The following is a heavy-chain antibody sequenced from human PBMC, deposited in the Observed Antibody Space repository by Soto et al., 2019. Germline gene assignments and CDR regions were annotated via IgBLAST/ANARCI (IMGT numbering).Heavy chain of an antibody. D-gene: IGHD2-8*02. Sequence: PGGSLRLSCAASGFTVSSNYMSWVRQAPGKGLEWVSVIYSGGSTYYADSVKGRFTISRDNSKNTLYLQMNSLRAEDTAVYYCARDRPGVVLYCYGMDVWGQGTTVTVSS. CDR3: ARDRPGVVLYCYGMDV. CDR1: GFTVSSNY. CDR2: IYSGGST. J-gene: IGHJ6*02. V-gene: IGHV3-66*01.